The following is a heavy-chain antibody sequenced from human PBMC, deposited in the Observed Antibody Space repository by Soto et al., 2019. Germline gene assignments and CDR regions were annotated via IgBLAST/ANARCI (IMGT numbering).Heavy chain of an antibody. J-gene: IGHJ4*02. CDR3: ARHSASWQGFDY. D-gene: IGHD1-26*01. V-gene: IGHV4-31*03. CDR2: IYYSGST. CDR1: GGSISSGGYY. Sequence: QVQLQESGPGLVKPSQTLSLTCSVSGGSISSGGYYWSWIRQHPEKALEWIGYIYYSGSTNYNPSLKRGVIMAVDTSSNRFSRDLRTVTAADTAIYNCARHSASWQGFDYWGQGTQVTVSS.